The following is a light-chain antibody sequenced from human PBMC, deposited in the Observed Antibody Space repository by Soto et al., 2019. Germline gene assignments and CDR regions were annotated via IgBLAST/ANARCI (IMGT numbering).Light chain of an antibody. J-gene: IGLJ1*01. CDR3: ATWDSSLSVGV. CDR2: DNT. CDR1: YSNIETNY. V-gene: IGLV1-51*01. Sequence: QSVLTQPPSISVTPGQKVTISCSGWYSNIETNYVSWYQQLPGTAPKLLIYDNTERPSGVPDRFSGSKSGSSATLGITGLQTGDEADYYCATWDSSLSVGVFGTGTKLTVL.